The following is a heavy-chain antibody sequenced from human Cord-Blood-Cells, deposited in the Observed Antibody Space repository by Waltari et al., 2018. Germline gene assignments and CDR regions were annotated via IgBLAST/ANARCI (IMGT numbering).Heavy chain of an antibody. CDR1: GGSFSGYY. CDR3: ARLYYFDY. CDR2: INHSGST. V-gene: IGHV4-34*01. J-gene: IGHJ4*02. Sequence: QVQLQQWGAGPLKPSETLSLPCAVYGGSFSGYYWSWIRQPPGKGLEWIGEINHSGSTNYNPSLKSRVTISVDTSKNQFSLKLSSVTAADTAVYYCARLYYFDYWGQGTLVTVSS.